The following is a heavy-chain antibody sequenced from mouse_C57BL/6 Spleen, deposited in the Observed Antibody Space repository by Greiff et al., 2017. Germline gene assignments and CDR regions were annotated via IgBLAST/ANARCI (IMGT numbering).Heavy chain of an antibody. J-gene: IGHJ4*01. CDR2: ISSGSSTI. CDR1: GFTFSDYG. V-gene: IGHV5-17*01. Sequence: DVMLVESGGGLVKPGGSLKLSCAASGFTFSDYGMHWVRQAPETGLEWVAYISSGSSTIYYADTVKGRFTISRDNAKNTLFLQMTSLRSEDTAMYYCARGGLLRLYYYAMDYWGQGTSVTVSS. D-gene: IGHD2-3*01. CDR3: ARGGLLRLYYYAMDY.